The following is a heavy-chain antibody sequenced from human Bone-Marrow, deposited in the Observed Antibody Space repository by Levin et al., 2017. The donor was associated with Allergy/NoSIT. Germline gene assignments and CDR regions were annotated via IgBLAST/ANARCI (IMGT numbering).Heavy chain of an antibody. V-gene: IGHV4-39*07. CDR1: GGSISSSSYY. D-gene: IGHD4-23*01. CDR3: ARDDGGEAFDY. J-gene: IGHJ4*02. Sequence: SSETLSLTCTVSGGSISSSSYYWGWIRQPPGKGLEWIGSIYYSGSTYYNPSLKSRVTISVDTSKNQFSLKLSSVTAADTAVYYCARDDGGEAFDYWGQGTLVTVSS. CDR2: IYYSGST.